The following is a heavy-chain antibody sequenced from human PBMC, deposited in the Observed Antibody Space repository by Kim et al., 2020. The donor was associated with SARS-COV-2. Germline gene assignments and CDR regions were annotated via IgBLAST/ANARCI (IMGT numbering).Heavy chain of an antibody. Sequence: GGSLRLSCAASGFTFSSYSMNWVRQAPGKGLEWVSSISSSSSYIYYADSVKGRFTISRDNAKNSLYLQMNSLRAEDTAVYYCARTVLLWFGELLKDGAFDIWGQGTMVTVSS. J-gene: IGHJ3*02. CDR2: ISSSSSYI. D-gene: IGHD3-10*01. CDR3: ARTVLLWFGELLKDGAFDI. CDR1: GFTFSSYS. V-gene: IGHV3-21*01.